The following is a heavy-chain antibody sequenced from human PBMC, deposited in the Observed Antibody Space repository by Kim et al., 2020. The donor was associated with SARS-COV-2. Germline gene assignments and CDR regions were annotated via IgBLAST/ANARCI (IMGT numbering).Heavy chain of an antibody. Sequence: GGSLRLSCAASGFTFSRYSMNWVRQAPGKGLEWVSSISRSSSYIYYADSVKGRFTISRDNAKNSLYLQMNSLRAEDTAVYYCAGPEPRGYYYYGMDVWRRGTTVTVS. CDR2: ISRSSSYI. CDR1: GFTFSRYS. CDR3: AGPEPRGYYYYGMDV. J-gene: IGHJ6*02. D-gene: IGHD3-10*01. V-gene: IGHV3-21*01.